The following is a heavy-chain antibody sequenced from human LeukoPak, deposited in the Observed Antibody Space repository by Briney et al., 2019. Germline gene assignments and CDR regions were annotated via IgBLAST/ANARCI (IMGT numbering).Heavy chain of an antibody. J-gene: IGHJ4*02. CDR3: ATLGSSYGGWSVFDY. V-gene: IGHV4-34*01. CDR1: GGSFSGYY. Sequence: PSETLSLTCAVYGGSFSGYYWSWIRQPPGKGLEWIGEINHSGSTNYNPSLKSRVTISVDTSKNQFSLKLSSVTAADTAVYYCATLGSSYGGWSVFDYWGQGTLVTVSS. CDR2: INHSGST. D-gene: IGHD6-19*01.